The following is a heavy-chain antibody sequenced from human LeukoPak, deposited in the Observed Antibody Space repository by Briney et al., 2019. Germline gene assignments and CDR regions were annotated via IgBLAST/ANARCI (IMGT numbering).Heavy chain of an antibody. D-gene: IGHD3-16*01. CDR2: IYYSGST. Sequence: PSETLSLTCTASGGSISSSSYYWGWILQPPGKGLEWIGSIYYSGSTYYNPSLKSRVTISVDTSKNQFSLKLSSVTAADTAVYYCARETSQKGAHYMDVWGKGTTVTISS. CDR1: GGSISSSSYY. J-gene: IGHJ6*03. CDR3: ARETSQKGAHYMDV. V-gene: IGHV4-39*07.